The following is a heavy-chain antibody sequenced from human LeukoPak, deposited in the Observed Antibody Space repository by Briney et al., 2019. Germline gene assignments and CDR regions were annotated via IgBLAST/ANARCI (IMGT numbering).Heavy chain of an antibody. J-gene: IGHJ5*02. D-gene: IGHD1-26*01. CDR3: ARDNSVGDHAWWFDP. Sequence: SVKVSCMASGYTLTSYYMHWLRQAPGQGLEWMGLINPTGCSTGYAQKFKGRVRMTRDRSTSTDYMELSRMRSEATAIYYCARDNSVGDHAWWFDPWGQGPLVTVSS. CDR2: INPTGCST. CDR1: GYTLTSYY. V-gene: IGHV1-46*01.